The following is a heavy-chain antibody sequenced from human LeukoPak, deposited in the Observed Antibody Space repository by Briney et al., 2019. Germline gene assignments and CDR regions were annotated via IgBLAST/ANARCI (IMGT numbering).Heavy chain of an antibody. CDR1: GYTFTGYY. Sequence: ASVKVSCKASGYTFTGYYMHWVRQAPGQGLEWMGWINPNSGDTNYAQKFQGRVTMTRDTSISTAYMELSGLRSDDTAVYYCARVYGTRPYYYYYMDVWGKGTTVTVSS. V-gene: IGHV1-2*02. CDR3: ARVYGTRPYYYYYMDV. D-gene: IGHD2-8*01. J-gene: IGHJ6*03. CDR2: INPNSGDT.